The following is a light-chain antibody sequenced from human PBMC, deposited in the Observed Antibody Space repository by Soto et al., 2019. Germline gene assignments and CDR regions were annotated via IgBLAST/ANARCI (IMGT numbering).Light chain of an antibody. CDR1: QSITYW. V-gene: IGKV1-5*01. J-gene: IGKJ2*01. CDR2: DVF. Sequence: DIQMTQSPSTLSASVGDRVTITCRASQSITYWLAWYQQKPGRAPKLLIYDVFNLQSGVPSRFSGSGSGTEFTLTISSLQPDDSATYSCQQYHSFSFTFGQGTKVDIK. CDR3: QQYHSFSFT.